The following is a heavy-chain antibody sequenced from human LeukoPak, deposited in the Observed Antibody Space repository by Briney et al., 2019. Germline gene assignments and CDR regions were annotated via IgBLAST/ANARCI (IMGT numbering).Heavy chain of an antibody. V-gene: IGHV3-48*03. CDR1: TFTFSIYE. J-gene: IGHJ4*02. CDR3: ARDSSWHVPVPENPVAFDY. Sequence: GGSLRLSCAASTFTFSIYEMNWVRQAPGKGLEWVSYISSSGSTIYYADSVQGRFTISRDNAKNSLYLQMNSLRAEDTAMYYCARDSSWHVPVPENPVAFDYWGQGTLVTVSS. D-gene: IGHD6-13*01. CDR2: ISSSGSTI.